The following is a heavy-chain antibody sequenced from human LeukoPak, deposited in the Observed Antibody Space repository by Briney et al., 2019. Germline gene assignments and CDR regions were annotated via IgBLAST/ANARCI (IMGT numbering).Heavy chain of an antibody. D-gene: IGHD6-6*01. CDR3: ARRRYSSSAGNDY. CDR2: INHSGST. Sequence: SETLSLTCTVSGGSISSYYWSWIRQPPGKGLEWIGEINHSGSTNYNPSLKSRVTISVGTSKNQFSLKLSSVTAADTAVYYCARRRYSSSAGNDYWGQGTLVTVSS. V-gene: IGHV4-34*01. CDR1: GGSISSYY. J-gene: IGHJ4*02.